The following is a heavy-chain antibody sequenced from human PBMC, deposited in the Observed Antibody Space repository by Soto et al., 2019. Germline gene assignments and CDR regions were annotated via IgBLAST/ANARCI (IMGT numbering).Heavy chain of an antibody. CDR1: GGSISSGGYS. V-gene: IGHV4-30-2*01. CDR3: ARIIAAAGYGMDV. Sequence: PSETLSLTCAVSGGSISSGGYSWSWIRQPPGKGLEWIGYIYHSGSTYYNPSLKSRVTISVDRSKNQFSLKLSSVTAADTAVYYCARIIAAAGYGMDVWGQGTTVTVSS. CDR2: IYHSGST. D-gene: IGHD6-13*01. J-gene: IGHJ6*02.